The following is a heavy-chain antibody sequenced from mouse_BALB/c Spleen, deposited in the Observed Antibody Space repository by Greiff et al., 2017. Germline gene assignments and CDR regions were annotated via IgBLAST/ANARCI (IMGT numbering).Heavy chain of an antibody. CDR3: AREGMITGNAMDY. Sequence: EVKLQESGGGLVQPGGSLKLSCAASGFTFSSYGMSWVRQTPDKRLELVATINSNGGSTYYPDSVKGRFTISRDNAKNTLYLQMSSLKSEDTAMYYCAREGMITGNAMDYWGQGTSVTVSS. V-gene: IGHV5-6-3*01. CDR2: INSNGGST. CDR1: GFTFSSYG. D-gene: IGHD2-4*01. J-gene: IGHJ4*01.